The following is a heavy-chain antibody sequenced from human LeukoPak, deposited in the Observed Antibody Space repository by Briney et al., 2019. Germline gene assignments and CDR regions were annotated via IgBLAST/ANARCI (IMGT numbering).Heavy chain of an antibody. Sequence: SVKVSCKASGGTFSSYTISWVRQAPGQGLEWMGRIIPILGIANYAQKFQGRVTITADKSTSTAYMELSSLRSEDTAVYYCARALQVAGTRTVFEYWGQGTLVTVSS. CDR2: IIPILGIA. CDR1: GGTFSSYT. V-gene: IGHV1-69*02. J-gene: IGHJ4*02. CDR3: ARALQVAGTRTVFEY. D-gene: IGHD6-19*01.